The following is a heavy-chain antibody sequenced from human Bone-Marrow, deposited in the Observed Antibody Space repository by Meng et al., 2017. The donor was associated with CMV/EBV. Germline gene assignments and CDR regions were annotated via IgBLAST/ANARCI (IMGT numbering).Heavy chain of an antibody. V-gene: IGHV3-9*01. CDR3: AKAPRSGSYYNYFDY. CDR2: ISWNSGSI. Sequence: GGSLRLSCAASGFTFDDYAMHWVRQAPGKGLEWVSGISWNSGSIGYADSVKGRFTISRDNAKNSLYLQMNSLRAEDTALYYCAKAPRSGSYYNYFDYWGQGTLVTVSS. CDR1: GFTFDDYA. J-gene: IGHJ4*02. D-gene: IGHD3-10*01.